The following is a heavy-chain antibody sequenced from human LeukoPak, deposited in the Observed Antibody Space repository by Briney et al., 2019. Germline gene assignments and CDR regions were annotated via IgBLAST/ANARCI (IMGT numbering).Heavy chain of an antibody. CDR3: ARDRGGEWLRYYFDY. D-gene: IGHD3-3*01. CDR2: IWYDGSNK. V-gene: IGHV3-33*08. CDR1: GFTFSSYA. Sequence: GGSLRLSCAASGFTFSSYAMHWVRQAPGKGLEWVAVIWYDGSNKYYADSVKGRFTISRDNSKNTLYLQMNSLRAEDTAVYYCARDRGGEWLRYYFDYWGQGTLVTVSS. J-gene: IGHJ4*02.